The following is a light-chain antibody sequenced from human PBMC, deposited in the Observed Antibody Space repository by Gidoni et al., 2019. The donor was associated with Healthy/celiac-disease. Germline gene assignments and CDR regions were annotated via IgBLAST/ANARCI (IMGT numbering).Light chain of an antibody. CDR2: GAS. V-gene: IGKV3-20*01. Sequence: DIVFTQSPGTLSLSPGDRATLSCRASQSVSSSYLAWYQQKPGQAPRLLIYGASSRATGIPDRVSGSGSGTDFTLTSSRLKPEDFAVYYCQQYGSSPYTFGQGTKLEIK. J-gene: IGKJ2*01. CDR1: QSVSSSY. CDR3: QQYGSSPYT.